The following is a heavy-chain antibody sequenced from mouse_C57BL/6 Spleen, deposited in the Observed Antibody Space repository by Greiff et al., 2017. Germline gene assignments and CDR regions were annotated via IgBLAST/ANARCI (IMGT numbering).Heavy chain of an antibody. CDR3: ARWSVFITTGVPD. D-gene: IGHD1-1*01. CDR1: GYAFSSSW. V-gene: IGHV1-82*01. J-gene: IGHJ3*01. CDR2: IYPGDGDT. Sequence: QVQLQQSGPELVKPGASVKISCKASGYAFSSSWMNWVKQRPGKGLEWIGRIYPGDGDTNYNGKFKGKATLTADKSSSTAYMQLSSLTSEDSAVYFCARWSVFITTGVPDWGQGTLVTVSA.